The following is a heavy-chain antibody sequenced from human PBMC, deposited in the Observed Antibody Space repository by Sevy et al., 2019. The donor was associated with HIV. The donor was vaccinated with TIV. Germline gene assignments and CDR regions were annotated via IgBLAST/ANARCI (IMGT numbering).Heavy chain of an antibody. V-gene: IGHV4-34*01. CDR3: ASSPLLSYCGGDCPYYFDY. Sequence: SETLSLTCAVYGGSFSGYYWSWNRQPPGKGLEWIGEINHSGSTNYNPSLKSRVTISVDTSKNQFSLKLSSVTAADTAVYYCASSPLLSYCGGDCPYYFDYWGQGTLVTVSS. CDR1: GGSFSGYY. D-gene: IGHD2-21*02. J-gene: IGHJ4*02. CDR2: INHSGST.